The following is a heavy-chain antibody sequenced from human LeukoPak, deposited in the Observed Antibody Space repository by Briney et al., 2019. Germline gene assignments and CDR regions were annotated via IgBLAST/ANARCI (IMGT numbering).Heavy chain of an antibody. CDR3: ARGMVAGYYYYYYGMDV. CDR2: INSDGSST. D-gene: IGHD6-19*01. CDR1: GFTFSSYW. V-gene: IGHV3-74*01. J-gene: IGHJ6*02. Sequence: GVSLRLSCAASGFTFSSYWMHWVRQAPGKGRVWVSRINSDGSSTGYADSVKGRFTISRDNAKNTLYLQMNSLRAEDTAVYYCARGMVAGYYYYYYGMDVWGQGTTVTVSS.